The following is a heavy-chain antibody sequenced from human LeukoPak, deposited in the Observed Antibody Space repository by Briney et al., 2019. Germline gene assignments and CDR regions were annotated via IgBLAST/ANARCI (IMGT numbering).Heavy chain of an antibody. Sequence: PGGSLKLSCAASGFIFSDYYMTWIRQAPGKGLEWISYISSSSYTDYADSVKGRFTISRDNAKNSLYLQMNSLRAEDTAIYYCARGNLRSYGSFDNWGQGTLVTVSS. CDR2: ISSSSYT. CDR3: ARGNLRSYGSFDN. D-gene: IGHD3-10*01. J-gene: IGHJ4*02. CDR1: GFIFSDYY. V-gene: IGHV3-11*06.